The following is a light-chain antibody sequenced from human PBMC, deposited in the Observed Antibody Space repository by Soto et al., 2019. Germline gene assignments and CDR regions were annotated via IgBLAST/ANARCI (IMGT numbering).Light chain of an antibody. J-gene: IGLJ3*02. CDR1: TSDVGGYKY. Sequence: QSALTQPRSVSASPGQSVTISCSGTTSDVGGYKYVSWYQQHPGEAPKLMIYDVNKRPSGVPDRFSGSKSGSTASLTISGLQAEDEADYYCCSYAGSSTWVFGGGTKLTVL. V-gene: IGLV2-11*01. CDR2: DVN. CDR3: CSYAGSSTWV.